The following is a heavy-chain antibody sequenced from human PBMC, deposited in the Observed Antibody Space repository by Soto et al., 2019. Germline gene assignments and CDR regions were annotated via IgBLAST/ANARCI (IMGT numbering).Heavy chain of an antibody. V-gene: IGHV3-48*02. D-gene: IGHD3-22*01. CDR2: ISSSSSTI. CDR3: ARGNPITMIVVVAPDFDY. CDR1: GFTFSSYS. Sequence: EVQLVESGGGLVQPGGSLRLSCAASGFTFSSYSMNWVRQAPGKGLEWVSYISSSSSTIYYADSVKGRFTISRDNANNSLYLQMNILRDEDTAVYYCARGNPITMIVVVAPDFDYWGQGTLVTVSS. J-gene: IGHJ4*02.